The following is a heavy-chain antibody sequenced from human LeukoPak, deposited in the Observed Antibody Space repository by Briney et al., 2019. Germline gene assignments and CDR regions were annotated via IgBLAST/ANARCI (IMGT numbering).Heavy chain of an antibody. J-gene: IGHJ4*02. CDR3: VKDSGWRAPTSDY. V-gene: IGHV3-64D*06. CDR1: GFTFSSYG. D-gene: IGHD6-19*01. Sequence: GGSLRLSCSASGFTFSSYGMHWVRQAPGKGLEYVSAISSNGGSTYYADSVKGRFTISRDNSKNTLYLQMSSLRAEDTAVYYCVKDSGWRAPTSDYWGQGTLVTVSS. CDR2: ISSNGGST.